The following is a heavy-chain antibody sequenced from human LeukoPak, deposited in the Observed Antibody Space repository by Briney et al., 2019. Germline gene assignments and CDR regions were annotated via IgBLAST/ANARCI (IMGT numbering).Heavy chain of an antibody. CDR1: GFSFSTYW. D-gene: IGHD1-1*01. J-gene: IGHJ5*02. Sequence: PGGSLRLSCAASGFSFSTYWMHWVRQAPGEGLVWVSRISNDGTTTIYADSVKGRFTISRDNAKNTLYLQMDSLRAEDTAVYYCTRRVHATRWYDPWGQGTLVTVSS. CDR3: TRRVHATRWYDP. CDR2: ISNDGTTT. V-gene: IGHV3-74*01.